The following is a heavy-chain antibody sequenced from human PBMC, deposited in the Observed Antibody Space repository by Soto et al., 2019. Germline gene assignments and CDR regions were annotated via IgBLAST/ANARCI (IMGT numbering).Heavy chain of an antibody. D-gene: IGHD3-16*01. CDR3: ARDDDYPDNALDM. J-gene: IGHJ3*02. CDR1: GFIFSQYG. V-gene: IGHV3-33*01. CDR2: IGKDGSRQ. Sequence: QLQLVEYGGGVVQPGRSLRLSCAASGFIFSQYGMHWVRQTPDKGLEWVALIGKDGSRQFYVESVKGRFTISRDNSKNTLYLQMDSLRVEDTALYFCARDDDYPDNALDMWGQGTMVTVA.